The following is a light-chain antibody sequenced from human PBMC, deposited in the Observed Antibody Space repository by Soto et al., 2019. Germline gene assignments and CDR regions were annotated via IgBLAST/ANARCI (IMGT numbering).Light chain of an antibody. J-gene: IGLJ2*01. CDR1: SSNIGSNT. CDR3: SAWDDSLNGVV. CDR2: SNN. Sequence: QLVLTQPPSASGTPGQRVTISCSGSSSNIGSNTVNWYQQLPGTAPKLHIYSNNQRPSGVPDRFSGSKSGTSASLAISGLQSEYEADYYCSAWDDSLNGVVFGGGTKLTVL. V-gene: IGLV1-44*01.